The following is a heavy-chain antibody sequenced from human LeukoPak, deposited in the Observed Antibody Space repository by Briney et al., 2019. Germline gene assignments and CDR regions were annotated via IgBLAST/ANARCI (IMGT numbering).Heavy chain of an antibody. V-gene: IGHV6-1*01. Sequence: QTLSLTCTISGDSVSSSGVAWNWIRPSPSSGLEWLGRTYNRSNRFTDYAVSVRARITINPNTSKNQFSLQLNSVTPAEKAIDYCARGDGGTFDYWGQGTPVTGSS. CDR3: ARGDGGTFDY. J-gene: IGHJ4*02. CDR1: GDSVSSSGVA. D-gene: IGHD3/OR15-3a*01. CDR2: TYNRSNRFT.